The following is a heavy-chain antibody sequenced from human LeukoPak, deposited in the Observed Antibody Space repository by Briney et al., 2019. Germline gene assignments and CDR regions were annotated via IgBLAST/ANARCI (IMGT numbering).Heavy chain of an antibody. J-gene: IGHJ4*02. Sequence: GGSLRLSCAASGFTFNNYAMNWVRQAPGKGLEWVSSISGGGETTYYADSAKGRFTISRDNSQNTLYLQMNSLRAEDTAVYYCARDYADYVGFFFFDYWGQGTLVPVSS. CDR1: GFTFNNYA. CDR3: ARDYADYVGFFFFDY. V-gene: IGHV3-23*01. CDR2: ISGGGETT. D-gene: IGHD4-17*01.